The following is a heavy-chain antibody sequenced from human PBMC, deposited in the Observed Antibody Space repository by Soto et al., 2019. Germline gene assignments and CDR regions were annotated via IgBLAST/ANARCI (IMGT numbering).Heavy chain of an antibody. D-gene: IGHD1-26*01. J-gene: IGHJ6*02. CDR3: ARDGRYARNYYGLDV. CDR2: ISSSGSTI. CDR1: GFTFSDYY. Sequence: QVQLVESGGGLVKPGGSLRLSCVASGFTFSDYYMNWIRQAPGKGLEWVAYISSSGSTIYYADSVKGRFTMSRDNTNNTLYLQMNRLRAEDTAIYYCARDGRYARNYYGLDVWGPGTTGTVSS. V-gene: IGHV3-11*01.